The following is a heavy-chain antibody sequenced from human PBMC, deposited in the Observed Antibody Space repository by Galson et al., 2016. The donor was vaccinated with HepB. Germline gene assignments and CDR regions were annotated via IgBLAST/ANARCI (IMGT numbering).Heavy chain of an antibody. Sequence: SETLSLTCTVSGASISSSNYYWGWIHQPPGKGLEWIGSIYYSGTTHYNPSLRSRVTISVDTSKNQFSLKLSSVTAADTAVYYCAREYGARQGSYYWGQGSLVTVSS. CDR2: IYYSGTT. V-gene: IGHV4-39*02. CDR3: AREYGARQGSYY. D-gene: IGHD6-6*01. J-gene: IGHJ4*02. CDR1: GASISSSNYY.